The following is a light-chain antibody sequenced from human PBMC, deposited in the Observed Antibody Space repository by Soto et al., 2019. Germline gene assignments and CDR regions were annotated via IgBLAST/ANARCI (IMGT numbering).Light chain of an antibody. CDR3: ASFTTTSIHV. Sequence: QSVLTQPASLSGSPGQSITISCTGPSSDIGAYDYVSWFQHHPGKAPKLMISEVNNRPSGVSNRFSGSKSGNTAYLTISGLHVDDEAEYFCASFTTTSIHVFGTGTKVTV. J-gene: IGLJ1*01. CDR2: EVN. V-gene: IGLV2-14*01. CDR1: SSDIGAYDY.